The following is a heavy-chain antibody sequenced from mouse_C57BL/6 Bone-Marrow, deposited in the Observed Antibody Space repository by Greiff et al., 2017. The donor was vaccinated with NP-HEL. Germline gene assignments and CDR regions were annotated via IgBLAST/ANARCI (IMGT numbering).Heavy chain of an antibody. CDR1: GFSLTSYG. CDR2: IWGVGST. CDR3: ATHDGYSPFAY. J-gene: IGHJ3*01. Sequence: VKLMESGPGLVAPSQSLSITCTVSGFSLTSYGVDWVRQSPGKGLEWLGVIWGVGSTNYNSALKSRLSISKDNSKIQVFLKMNSLHTDDTAMYYCATHDGYSPFAYWGQGTLVTVSA. V-gene: IGHV2-6*01. D-gene: IGHD2-3*01.